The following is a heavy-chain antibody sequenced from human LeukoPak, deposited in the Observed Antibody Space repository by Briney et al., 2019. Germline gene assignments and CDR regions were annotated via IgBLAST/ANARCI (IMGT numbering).Heavy chain of an antibody. D-gene: IGHD2-8*01. CDR3: ARGRVSSRRPDAFDI. CDR2: IYYSGST. CDR1: GGSISSYY. J-gene: IGHJ3*02. V-gene: IGHV4-59*01. Sequence: PSETLSLTCTVSGGSISSYYWSWIRQPPGKGLEWIGYIYYSGSTNYNPSLKRRVTISVDTSKNQFSLMLSSVTAADTAVYYCARGRVSSRRPDAFDIWGQGTMVTVSS.